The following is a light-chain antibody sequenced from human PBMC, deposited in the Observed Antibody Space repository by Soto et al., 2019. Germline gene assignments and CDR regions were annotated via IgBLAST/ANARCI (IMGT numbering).Light chain of an antibody. CDR2: AAS. V-gene: IGKV1-39*01. CDR1: XXXSSY. CDR3: QQSYSTPRT. J-gene: IGKJ1*01. Sequence: DXQXTXSPSSLXXXXXXXXXXXXXAXXXXSSYLNWYQQKPGKAPKLLIYAASSLQSGVPSRFSGSGSGTDFTLTISSLQPEDFATYYCQQSYSTPRTFGQGTKVEIK.